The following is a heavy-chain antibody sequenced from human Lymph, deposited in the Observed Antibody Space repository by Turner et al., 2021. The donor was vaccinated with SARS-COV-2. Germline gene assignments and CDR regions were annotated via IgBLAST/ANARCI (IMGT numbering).Heavy chain of an antibody. CDR2: IYSGGSS. D-gene: IGHD5-18*01. CDR3: ARDLDTAGGMDV. Sequence: EVQLVESGGGLVQPGGSLRPSCAASGITVSRNYLSWGRQAPGKGLEWVSVIYSGGSSYYADSVKGRFTISRQNSKNTLYLQMNSLRAEDTAVYYCARDLDTAGGMDVWGQGTTVTVSS. J-gene: IGHJ6*02. V-gene: IGHV3-53*04. CDR1: GITVSRNY.